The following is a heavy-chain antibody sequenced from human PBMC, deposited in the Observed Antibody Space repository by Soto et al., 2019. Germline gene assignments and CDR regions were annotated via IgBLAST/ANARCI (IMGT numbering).Heavy chain of an antibody. V-gene: IGHV3-74*01. CDR3: TTLFER. Sequence: EVQLVQAGGGSVQPGGSLRLACAASGFTFTNYWMHWVRQVPGKGLVWVSRIAGVGTGTSYSDSVRGRFTISRDNAEKMMYLQMKGLRGEETAVYYCTTLFERWSQGDLVTVS. D-gene: IGHD2-21*01. J-gene: IGHJ1*01. CDR1: GFTFTNYW. CDR2: IAGVGTGT.